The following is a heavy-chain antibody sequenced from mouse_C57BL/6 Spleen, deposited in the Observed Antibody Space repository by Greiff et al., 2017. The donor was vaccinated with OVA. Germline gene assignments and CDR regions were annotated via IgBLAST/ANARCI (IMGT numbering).Heavy chain of an antibody. Sequence: QVQLQQPGAELVKPGASVKLSCKASGYTFTSYWMQWVKQRPGQGLEWIGEIDPSDSYTNYNQKFKGKATLTVDTSSSTAYMQLSSLTSEDSAVYYCARVYGSSYDAKDDWGQGTSVTVSS. CDR3: ARVYGSSYDAKDD. J-gene: IGHJ4*01. V-gene: IGHV1-50*01. D-gene: IGHD1-1*01. CDR2: IDPSDSYT. CDR1: GYTFTSYW.